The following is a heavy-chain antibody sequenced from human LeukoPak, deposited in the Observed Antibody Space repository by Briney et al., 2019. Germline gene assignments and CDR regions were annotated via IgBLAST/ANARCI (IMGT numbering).Heavy chain of an antibody. CDR3: AKEGGYGDYSYADY. CDR1: GFTFSSYA. Sequence: PGGSLRLSCAASGFTFSSYAMSWVRQAPGKGLEWDSEISGSGGSTYYADSVKGRFTISRDNSKNTLYLQMNSLRAEDTAVYYCAKEGGYGDYSYADYWGQGTLVTVSS. V-gene: IGHV3-23*01. D-gene: IGHD4-17*01. J-gene: IGHJ4*02. CDR2: ISGSGGST.